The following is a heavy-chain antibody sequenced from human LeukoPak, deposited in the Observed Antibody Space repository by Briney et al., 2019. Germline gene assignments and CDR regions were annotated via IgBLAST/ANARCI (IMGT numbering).Heavy chain of an antibody. CDR2: IYHSGST. CDR3: ARDGGSYNFDY. J-gene: IGHJ4*02. D-gene: IGHD1-26*01. Sequence: KPSETLSLTCTVSGYSISSDYYWGWIRQPPGKGLEWIGFIYHSGSTYYNPSLKSRVTISVDTSKNQFSLKLSSVTAADTAVYYCARDGGSYNFDYWGQGTLVTVSS. V-gene: IGHV4-38-2*02. CDR1: GYSISSDYY.